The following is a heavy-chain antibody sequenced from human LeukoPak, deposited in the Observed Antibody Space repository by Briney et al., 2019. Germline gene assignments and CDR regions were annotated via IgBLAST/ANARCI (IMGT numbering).Heavy chain of an antibody. Sequence: SETLSLTCTVSGVSIIDYYWSWIRQPPGKGLEWIAYISYNGGTYSNPSLKSRVTISIDTSKNQFSLKLSSVTAADTAIFYCPRHKHRSGLASLDSWGPGTLVTVSS. CDR1: GVSIIDYY. J-gene: IGHJ4*02. D-gene: IGHD5-18*01. CDR2: ISYNGGT. CDR3: PRHKHRSGLASLDS. V-gene: IGHV4-59*08.